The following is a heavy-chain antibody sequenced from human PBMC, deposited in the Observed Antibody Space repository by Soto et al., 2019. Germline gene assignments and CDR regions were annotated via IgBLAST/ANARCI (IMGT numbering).Heavy chain of an antibody. D-gene: IGHD3-22*01. CDR3: ANSDCYDSSGFLN. Sequence: SETLSLTCTVSGGSISSGGYYWSWIRQHPGKGLEWIGYIYYSGSTYYNPSLKSRVTISVDTSKNQFSLKLSSVTAADTAVFYCANSDCYDSSGFLNWGQGTPGTVSS. J-gene: IGHJ4*02. V-gene: IGHV4-31*03. CDR2: IYYSGST. CDR1: GGSISSGGYY.